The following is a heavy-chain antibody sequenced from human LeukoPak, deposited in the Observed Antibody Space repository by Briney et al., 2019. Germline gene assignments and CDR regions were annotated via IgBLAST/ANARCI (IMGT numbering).Heavy chain of an antibody. V-gene: IGHV3-11*04. J-gene: IGHJ4*02. CDR2: ISSSGSTI. CDR1: GFTFSDYY. CDR3: ARVHIVVVIATRFDY. Sequence: GGSLRLSCAASGFTFSDYYMSWIRQAPGKGLEWVSYISSSGSTIYYADSVKGRFTISRDNAKNSLYLQMNSLRAEDTAVYYWARVHIVVVIATRFDYWGQGTLVTVSS. D-gene: IGHD2-21*01.